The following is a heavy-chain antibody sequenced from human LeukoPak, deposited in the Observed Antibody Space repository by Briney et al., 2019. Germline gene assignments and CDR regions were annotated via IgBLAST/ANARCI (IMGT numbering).Heavy chain of an antibody. D-gene: IGHD2-2*01. CDR1: GISFSNYS. V-gene: IGHV3-21*01. CDR3: AKVEGYCSSTSCYARGTSDY. J-gene: IGHJ4*02. CDR2: ISSSSRFI. Sequence: GGSLRLSCAASGISFSNYSMNWVRQAPGKGLEWVSLISSSSRFIYYGDSVKGRFTISRDNAKKSLYLQMNSLRAEDTAVYYCAKVEGYCSSTSCYARGTSDYWGQGTLVTVSS.